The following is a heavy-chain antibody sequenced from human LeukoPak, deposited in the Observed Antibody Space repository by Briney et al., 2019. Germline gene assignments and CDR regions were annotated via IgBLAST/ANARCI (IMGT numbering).Heavy chain of an antibody. Sequence: GGSLRLSCAASGFTFSSYGMHWVRQAPGKGLEWVAVISYDGSNKYYADSVKGRFTISRDNSKNTLYLQMNSLRAEDTAVYYCARASDSGNDYNYWGQGTLVTVSS. D-gene: IGHD3-10*01. CDR1: GFTFSSYG. J-gene: IGHJ4*02. CDR2: ISYDGSNK. CDR3: ARASDSGNDYNY. V-gene: IGHV3-30*03.